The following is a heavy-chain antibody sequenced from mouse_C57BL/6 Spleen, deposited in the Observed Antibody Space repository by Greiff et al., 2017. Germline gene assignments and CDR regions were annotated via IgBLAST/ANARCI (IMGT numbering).Heavy chain of an antibody. CDR3: ARPELGRYFDV. Sequence: VQLQQPGAELVRPGSSVKLSCKASGYTFTSYWMDWVKQRPGQGLEWIGNIYPSDSETHYNQKFKDKATLTVDKSSSTAYMQLSSLTSEDSAVYYCARPELGRYFDVWGTGTTVTVSS. J-gene: IGHJ1*03. CDR2: IYPSDSET. CDR1: GYTFTSYW. V-gene: IGHV1-61*01. D-gene: IGHD4-1*01.